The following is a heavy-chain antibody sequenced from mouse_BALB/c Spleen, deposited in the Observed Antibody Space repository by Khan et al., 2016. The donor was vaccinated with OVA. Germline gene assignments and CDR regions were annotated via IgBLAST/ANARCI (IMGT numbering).Heavy chain of an antibody. CDR2: ISGGGSYT. D-gene: IGHD2-12*01. Sequence: EVELVESGGGLVKPGGSLKLSCAASGFTFSSYGMSWVRQTPEKRLEWVATISGGGSYTYYPDSVKGRFTISRDNAKNNLYLQMSSLRSEDTALFYCGRHNYYDSCLYAMVCWGQGTSVTVSS. V-gene: IGHV5-9-2*01. CDR1: GFTFSSYG. J-gene: IGHJ4*01. CDR3: GRHNYYDSCLYAMVC.